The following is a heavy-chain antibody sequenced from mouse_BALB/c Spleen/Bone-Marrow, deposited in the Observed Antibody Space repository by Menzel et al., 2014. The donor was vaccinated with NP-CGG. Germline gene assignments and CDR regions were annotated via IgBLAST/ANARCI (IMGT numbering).Heavy chain of an antibody. J-gene: IGHJ2*01. D-gene: IGHD2-14*01. Sequence: EVMLVESGGGLVQPGGSRKLSCAASGFTFSSFGMHWVRQAPEKGLEWVAYISSGSSTIYYADTVKGRFTISRDNPKNTLFLQMTSLRSEDTAMYYCARDVPLYDVGYFDYWGQGTTLKVSS. CDR3: ARDVPLYDVGYFDY. CDR1: GFTFSSFG. CDR2: ISSGSSTI. V-gene: IGHV5-17*02.